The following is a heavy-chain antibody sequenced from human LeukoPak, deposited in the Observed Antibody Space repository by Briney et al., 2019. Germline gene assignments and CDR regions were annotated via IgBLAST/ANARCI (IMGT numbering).Heavy chain of an antibody. D-gene: IGHD3-22*01. CDR1: GFTFSSYG. CDR2: IWYDGSNK. V-gene: IGHV3-33*01. CDR3: ARDFYDSSGYGNWFDP. Sequence: GRSLRLSCAASGFTFSSYGMHWVRQAPGKGLEWVAVIWYDGSNKYYADSVKGRFTISRDNSKNTLYLQMNSLRAEDTAVYYCARDFYDSSGYGNWFDPWGQGTLVTVSS. J-gene: IGHJ5*02.